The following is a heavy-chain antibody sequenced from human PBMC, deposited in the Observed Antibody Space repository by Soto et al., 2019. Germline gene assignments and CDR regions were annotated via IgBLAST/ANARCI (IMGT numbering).Heavy chain of an antibody. J-gene: IGHJ6*03. Sequence: EVQLVESGGGLVKPGESLRLACAGSGFSFRSYSFNWVRQAPGKGLEWVSSVSNGGSYTYYADSVKGRFTISRDNAENSAFLQMSSLRAEDTAVYYCSRDWDHMDVWGKGTTVTVS. CDR1: GFSFRSYS. CDR3: SRDWDHMDV. D-gene: IGHD1-26*01. V-gene: IGHV3-21*01. CDR2: VSNGGSYT.